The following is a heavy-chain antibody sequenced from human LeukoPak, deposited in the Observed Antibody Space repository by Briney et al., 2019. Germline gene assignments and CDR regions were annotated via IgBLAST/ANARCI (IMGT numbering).Heavy chain of an antibody. CDR1: GFTFDDYA. D-gene: IGHD3-22*01. Sequence: PGGSLRLSCAASGFTFDDYAMHWVRHAPGKGLEWVSGISWNSGSIGYADSVKGRFTISRDNAKNSLYLQMNSLRAEDTALYYCAKSFTMIVVVSPFDLWGRGTLVTVSS. CDR3: AKSFTMIVVVSPFDL. J-gene: IGHJ2*01. CDR2: ISWNSGSI. V-gene: IGHV3-9*01.